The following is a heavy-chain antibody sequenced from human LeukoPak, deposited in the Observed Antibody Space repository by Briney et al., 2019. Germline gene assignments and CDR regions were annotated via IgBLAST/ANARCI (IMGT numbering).Heavy chain of an antibody. J-gene: IGHJ4*02. D-gene: IGHD6-13*01. CDR3: AKDYSSSWYYPDY. CDR1: GFTFSSYG. CDR2: ISYDGRNK. V-gene: IGHV3-30*18. Sequence: PGGALRLSCAGCGFTFSSYGMHGVRPAPGKGLEGVAVISYDGRNKYYADSVEGRVTIPRDNPKNTLYLQMSSLRAEDTAVYYCAKDYSSSWYYPDYWGQGTLVTVSS.